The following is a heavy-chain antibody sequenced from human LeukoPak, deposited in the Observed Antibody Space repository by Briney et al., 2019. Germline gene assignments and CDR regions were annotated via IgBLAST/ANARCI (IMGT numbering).Heavy chain of an antibody. CDR1: GGSFSGYY. Sequence: PSETLSLTCAVYGGSFSGYYWSWIRQSPGKGLEWIGEINHSGSTNYNPSLKSRVTISVDTSKNQFSLKLSSVTAADTAVYYCARGPYSSSWQDYWGQGTLVTVSS. CDR2: INHSGST. CDR3: ARGPYSSSWQDY. J-gene: IGHJ4*02. V-gene: IGHV4-34*01. D-gene: IGHD6-13*01.